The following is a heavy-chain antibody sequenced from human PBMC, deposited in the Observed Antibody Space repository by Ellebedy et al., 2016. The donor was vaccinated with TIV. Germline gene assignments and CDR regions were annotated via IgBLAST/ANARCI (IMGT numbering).Heavy chain of an antibody. V-gene: IGHV4-39*07. CDR1: GGSISSSSYY. Sequence: SETLSLTCTVSGGSISSSSYYWGWIRQPPGKGLEWIGSIYYSGSTNYNPSLKSRVTISVDTSKNQFSLKLSSGTAADTAVYYCARYYYDSSGYAFDIWGQGTMVTVSS. D-gene: IGHD3-22*01. CDR2: IYYSGST. J-gene: IGHJ3*02. CDR3: ARYYYDSSGYAFDI.